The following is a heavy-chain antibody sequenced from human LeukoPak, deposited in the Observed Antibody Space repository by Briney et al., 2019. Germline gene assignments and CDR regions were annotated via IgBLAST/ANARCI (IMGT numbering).Heavy chain of an antibody. J-gene: IGHJ6*03. Sequence: SETLSLTCTVSGGSMTGSYYWNWIRQPAGKGLEWIGNIYSTRSTKYNPSLKSRVTISLDTSKRQFSLKLTSVTAADTAVYYCARHKDYYYSYMDVWGKGTTVTISS. CDR1: GGSMTGSYY. CDR3: ARHKDYYYSYMDV. V-gene: IGHV4-4*09. CDR2: IYSTRST.